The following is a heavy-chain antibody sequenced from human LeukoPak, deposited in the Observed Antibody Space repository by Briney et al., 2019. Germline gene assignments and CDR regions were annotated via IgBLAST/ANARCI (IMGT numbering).Heavy chain of an antibody. CDR3: ARDGYFDL. CDR1: GYTFTTHG. V-gene: IGHV1-18*01. Sequence: ASVTVSCTASGYTFTTHGIAWVRQAPGQRLEWMGWISAHNGNTNYAQSLQGRVTMTTDTSTNTAYMELRSLRSDDTAVYYCARDGYFDLWGRGTLVTVSS. CDR2: ISAHNGNT. J-gene: IGHJ2*01.